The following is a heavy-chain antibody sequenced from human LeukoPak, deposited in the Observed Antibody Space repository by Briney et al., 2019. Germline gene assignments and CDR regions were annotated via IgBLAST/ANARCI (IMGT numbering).Heavy chain of an antibody. CDR1: GYTFTSYY. CDR3: ARDIVVVPAAIGGLDY. V-gene: IGHV1-46*01. D-gene: IGHD2-2*02. J-gene: IGHJ4*02. Sequence: ASVKVSCEASGYTFTSYYMHWVPHAPGQGLEWMGIINPSGGSTSYAQKFQGRVTMTRDTSTSTVYMELSSLRSEDTAVYYCARDIVVVPAAIGGLDYWGQGTLVTVSS. CDR2: INPSGGST.